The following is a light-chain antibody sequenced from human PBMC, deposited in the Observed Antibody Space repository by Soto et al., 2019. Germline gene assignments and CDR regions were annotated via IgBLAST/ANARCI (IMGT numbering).Light chain of an antibody. Sequence: DVQMTQSPSTLSAAVGDRVTITGRSSENVATSLAWYQQKGDRAPTLLFYRATYLQDGFPSRFSGSGSGREITLTINNMKADDLARYYCKQYVSAHFTFGHGTKV. CDR3: KQYVSAHFT. V-gene: IGKV1-5*03. CDR1: ENVATS. J-gene: IGKJ3*01. CDR2: RAT.